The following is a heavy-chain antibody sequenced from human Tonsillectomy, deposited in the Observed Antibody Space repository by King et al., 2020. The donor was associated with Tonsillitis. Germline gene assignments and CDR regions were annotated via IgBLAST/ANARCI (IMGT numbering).Heavy chain of an antibody. CDR3: ARGTSSGWYWYFYL. Sequence: VQLVESGGHLVQPGGSLRLSCAASGFTFSSYWMHWVRQAPGKGLVWVSRINGDGSDTTYVDSVKGRFTISRDNAKNTLYLQMNSLRAEDTAVYYCARGTSSGWYWYFYLGGRGTLVTFSS. CDR1: GFTFSSYW. V-gene: IGHV3-74*01. CDR2: INGDGSDT. D-gene: IGHD6-19*01. J-gene: IGHJ2*01.